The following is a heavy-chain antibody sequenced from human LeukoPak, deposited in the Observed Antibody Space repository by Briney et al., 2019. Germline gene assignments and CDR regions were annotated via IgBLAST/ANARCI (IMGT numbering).Heavy chain of an antibody. CDR2: INLDGSTK. CDR3: ARGSSVGYY. D-gene: IGHD2-15*01. V-gene: IGHV3-7*01. J-gene: IGHJ4*02. CDR1: GFTFSTYW. Sequence: GGSLRLSCAASGFTFSTYWMSWVRQAPAKGLEWVANINLDGSTKNYVGSVKGRFTISRDNAKSSLDLQMNNLRAEDTAVYYCARGSSVGYYWGQGTRVTVS.